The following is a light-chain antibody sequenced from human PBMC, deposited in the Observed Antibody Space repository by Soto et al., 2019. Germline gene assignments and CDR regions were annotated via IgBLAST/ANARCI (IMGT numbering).Light chain of an antibody. Sequence: QSVLTQPASVSGSPGQSITISCTGTSSDVGRYNYVSWYQQYPGKAPYLMIYEVRNRPSGVSDRFSGSKSGNTASLTISGLQAEDEDDYYCTSYTSSSTYVFGTGTKLTVL. J-gene: IGLJ1*01. V-gene: IGLV2-14*01. CDR2: EVR. CDR1: SSDVGRYNY. CDR3: TSYTSSSTYV.